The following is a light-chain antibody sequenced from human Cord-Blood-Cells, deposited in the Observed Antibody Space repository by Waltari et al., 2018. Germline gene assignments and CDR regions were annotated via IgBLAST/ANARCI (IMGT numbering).Light chain of an antibody. J-gene: IGLJ3*02. Sequence: QSALTQPASASGSPGQSIPISCTATSSAVRRYYLISWYQQHPGKAPKLMISDGSKRPSGVSNRFSGSKSGNTASLTISGLQDEDEADYYCCSYAGSSTSVFGGGTKLTVL. CDR2: DGS. V-gene: IGLV2-23*01. CDR1: SSAVRRYYL. CDR3: CSYAGSSTSV.